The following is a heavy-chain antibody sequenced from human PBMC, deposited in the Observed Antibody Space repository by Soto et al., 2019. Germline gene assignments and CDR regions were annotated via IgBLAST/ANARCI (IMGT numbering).Heavy chain of an antibody. CDR3: GRDRRYDAHDYYYHAMDV. Sequence: GGSLRLSCVASGFTFMTYTMNWVRQAPGKGLEWGFSIRGFSPYTFYAGSVKGRFTISRDNAKNSLYLQMSSLGVENTAVYYCGRDRRYDAHDYYYHAMDVWGQGATVTVSS. CDR2: IRGFSPYT. D-gene: IGHD3-3*01. CDR1: GFTFMTYT. V-gene: IGHV3-21*01. J-gene: IGHJ6*02.